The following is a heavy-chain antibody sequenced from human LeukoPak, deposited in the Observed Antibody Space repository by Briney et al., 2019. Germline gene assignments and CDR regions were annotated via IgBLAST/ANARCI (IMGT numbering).Heavy chain of an antibody. Sequence: ASVKVSCKASGYTFTGYYMHWVRQAPGQGLEWMGWINPNSGGTNYAQKFQGRVTMTGDTSISTAYMELSRLRSDDTAVYYCARAPASRVVPAAIYAWFDPWGQGTPVTVSS. CDR1: GYTFTGYY. V-gene: IGHV1-2*02. J-gene: IGHJ5*02. D-gene: IGHD2-2*01. CDR3: ARAPASRVVPAAIYAWFDP. CDR2: INPNSGGT.